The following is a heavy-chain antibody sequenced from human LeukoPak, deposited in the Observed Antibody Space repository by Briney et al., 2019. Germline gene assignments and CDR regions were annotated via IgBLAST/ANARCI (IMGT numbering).Heavy chain of an antibody. D-gene: IGHD2/OR15-2a*01. Sequence: GGSLRLSCAASGFTFSSYDMHWVRQATGKGLEWVSAIGTAGDTYYPGSVKGRFTISRENAKNSLYLQMNSLRAEDTAVYYCARIIVLRGGAYFDYWGQGTLVTVSS. J-gene: IGHJ4*02. CDR2: IGTAGDT. CDR1: GFTFSSYD. CDR3: ARIIVLRGGAYFDY. V-gene: IGHV3-13*01.